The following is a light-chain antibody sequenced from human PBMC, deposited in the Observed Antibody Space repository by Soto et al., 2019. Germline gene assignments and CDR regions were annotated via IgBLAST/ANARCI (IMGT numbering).Light chain of an antibody. V-gene: IGLV4-60*03. CDR2: LEGSGSY. Sequence: QSVLTQSSSASASLGSSVKLTCTLSSGHSSYIIAWHQQQPGKAPRYLMKLEGSGSYNKGSGVPDRFSGSSSGADRYLTISNLQSEDEADYSCETWDSNTPYWVFGGGTKLTVL. CDR1: SGHSSYI. J-gene: IGLJ3*02. CDR3: ETWDSNTPYWV.